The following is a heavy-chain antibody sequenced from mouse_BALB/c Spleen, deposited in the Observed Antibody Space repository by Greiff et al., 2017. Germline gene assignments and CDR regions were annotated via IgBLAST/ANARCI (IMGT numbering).Heavy chain of an antibody. CDR3: ARKGDDYDVLDY. CDR2: ISSGGSYT. CDR1: GFTFSSYA. Sequence: EVQGVESGGGLVKPGGSLKLSCAASGFTFSSYAMSWVRQTPEKRLEWVATISSGGSYTYYPDSVKGRFTISRDNAKNTLYLQMSSLRSEDTAMYYCARKGDDYDVLDYWGQGTTLTVSS. D-gene: IGHD2-4*01. V-gene: IGHV5-9-3*01. J-gene: IGHJ2*01.